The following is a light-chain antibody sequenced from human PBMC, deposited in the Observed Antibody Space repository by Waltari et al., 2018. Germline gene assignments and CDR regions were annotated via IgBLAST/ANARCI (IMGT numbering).Light chain of an antibody. CDR3: AAWDDSLSGPV. Sequence: QSVLTQPPSASGPPGQRVTISCSRISSNIGRNSVYWYQQLPGPAPNLLIYRNNQRPSGVPDRFSGSKSGTSASLAISGLRSEDEADYYCAAWDDSLSGPVFGGGTKLTVL. V-gene: IGLV1-47*01. CDR1: SSNIGRNS. CDR2: RNN. J-gene: IGLJ3*02.